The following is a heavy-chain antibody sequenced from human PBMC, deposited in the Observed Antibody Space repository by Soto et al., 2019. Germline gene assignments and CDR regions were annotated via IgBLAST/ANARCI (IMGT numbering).Heavy chain of an antibody. V-gene: IGHV3-33*08. CDR1: EFPFSYYG. J-gene: IGHJ4*02. CDR2: IWYDGSKK. Sequence: GGSLRLSCAASEFPFSYYGMHWVRQAPGKGLEWLAVIWYDGSKKYYADSVRGRFTISRDNSKNTLSLQMHSLRAEDTAVYYCARTYYYDSSDSCSGAYFDLWGRGTLVTVSS. CDR3: ARTYYYDSSDSCSGAYFDL. D-gene: IGHD3-22*01.